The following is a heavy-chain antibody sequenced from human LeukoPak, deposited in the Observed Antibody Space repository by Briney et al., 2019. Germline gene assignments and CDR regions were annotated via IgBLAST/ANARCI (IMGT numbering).Heavy chain of an antibody. Sequence: GGSLRLSCVGSGFVFSKYAVHWVRQAPGKGLEWVAVVSYDGDFKLYGDSVKGRFTISRDNSQNMLFLQMNDLRPQDAATYFCARDPYSHDSSGFSYFLQYWGQGTVVTVTS. CDR1: GFVFSKYA. J-gene: IGHJ4*02. V-gene: IGHV3-30-3*01. D-gene: IGHD6-19*01. CDR2: VSYDGDFK. CDR3: ARDPYSHDSSGFSYFLQY.